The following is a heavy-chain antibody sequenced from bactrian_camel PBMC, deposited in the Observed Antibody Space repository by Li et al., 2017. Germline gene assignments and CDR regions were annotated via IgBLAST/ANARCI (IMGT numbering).Heavy chain of an antibody. Sequence: HVQLVESGGGSAQAGGSLRLSCEASRQSYCMAWFRQVPGKEREGVASIDSEGETTYADPVKGRFTISLDSAKNTAYLQMNSLKPEDTAMYYCAAVSFGTCTVRAGVDDFGSWGQGTQVTVS. CDR2: IDSEGET. J-gene: IGHJ6*01. CDR3: AAVSFGTCTVRAGVDDFGS. V-gene: IGHV3S53*01. D-gene: IGHD6*01. CDR1: RQSYC.